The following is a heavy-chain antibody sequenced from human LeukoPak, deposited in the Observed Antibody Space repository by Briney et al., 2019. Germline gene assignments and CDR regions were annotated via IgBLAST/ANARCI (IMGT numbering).Heavy chain of an antibody. Sequence: SRTLSLTCAVSGGSITSSNWWTWVRQPPGKGLEGIAEIYHSGSTNYNPSLKSRVTISVDKSNNQFSLKLNSVTAADTAVYYCARNAGNSDVDYWGQGTLVTVSS. J-gene: IGHJ4*02. CDR1: GGSITSSNW. CDR3: ARNAGNSDVDY. V-gene: IGHV4-4*02. D-gene: IGHD4-23*01. CDR2: IYHSGST.